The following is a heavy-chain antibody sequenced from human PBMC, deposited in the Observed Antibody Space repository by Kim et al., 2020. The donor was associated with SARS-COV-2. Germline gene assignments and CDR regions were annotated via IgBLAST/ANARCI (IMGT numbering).Heavy chain of an antibody. V-gene: IGHV3-53*04. D-gene: IGHD3-22*01. J-gene: IGHJ3*02. CDR2: IYSGGST. CDR1: GFTVSSNY. Sequence: GSLRLSCAASGFTVSSNYMSWVRQAPGKGLEWVSVIYSGGSTYYADSVKGRFTISRHNSKNTLYLQMNSLRAEDTAVYYCATDFTYDSSGYYAFDIWGQGTMVTVSS. CDR3: ATDFTYDSSGYYAFDI.